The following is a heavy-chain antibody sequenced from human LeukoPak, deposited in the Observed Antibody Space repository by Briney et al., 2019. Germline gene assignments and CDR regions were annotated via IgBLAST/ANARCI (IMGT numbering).Heavy chain of an antibody. CDR2: IRSDGSNK. CDR3: AKPSPYGSGSYYNSEFDY. V-gene: IGHV3-30*02. J-gene: IGHJ4*02. CDR1: GFTFSSYG. D-gene: IGHD3-10*01. Sequence: GGSLRLSCAASGFTFSSYGTHWVRQAPGKGLEWVAFIRSDGSNKYYADSVKGRFTISRDNSKNTLYLQMNSLRAEDTAVYYCAKPSPYGSGSYYNSEFDYWGQGTLVTVSS.